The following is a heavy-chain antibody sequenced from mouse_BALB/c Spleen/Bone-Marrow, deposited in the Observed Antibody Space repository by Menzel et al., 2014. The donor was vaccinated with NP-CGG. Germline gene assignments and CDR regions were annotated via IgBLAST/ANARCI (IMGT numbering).Heavy chain of an antibody. CDR2: IYPGDGSS. J-gene: IGHJ3*01. CDR3: ACSGDMSGYGFAY. Sequence: LVESGPELVKPGALVKISCKASGYTFTSYDINWVKQRPGQGLEWIGWIYPGDGSSKYNEKFKGKATLTADKSSSTAYMQLSSLTSENSAVYFCACSGDMSGYGFAYWGQGTLVTVSA. V-gene: IGHV1S33*01. CDR1: GYTFTSYD. D-gene: IGHD3-1*01.